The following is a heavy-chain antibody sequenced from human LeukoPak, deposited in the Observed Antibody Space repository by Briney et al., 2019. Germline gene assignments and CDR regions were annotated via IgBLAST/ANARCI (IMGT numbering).Heavy chain of an antibody. CDR1: GGTFSSYA. D-gene: IGHD3-22*01. Sequence: SVNVSFKASGGTFSSYAISWVRQAPGQGLKWMGGIIPIFGTANYAQKFQGRVTITADESTSTAYMELSSLRSEDTAVYYCASHPAPTYYYDSSGYSPFDYWGQGTLVTVSS. J-gene: IGHJ4*02. CDR3: ASHPAPTYYYDSSGYSPFDY. CDR2: IIPIFGTA. V-gene: IGHV1-69*13.